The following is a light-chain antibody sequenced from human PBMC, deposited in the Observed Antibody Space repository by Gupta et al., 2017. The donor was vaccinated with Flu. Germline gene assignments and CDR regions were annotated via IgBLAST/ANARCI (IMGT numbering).Light chain of an antibody. J-gene: IGKJ2*01. CDR1: RAISKY. V-gene: IGKV1-27*01. CDR2: AAS. CDR3: QQYNNAPNT. Sequence: VDCITSPCRLCRAISKYLAGYEQKTRKLPTHLLIAASSLQSWGLPRFISSGSGTAFTLITSSLQPEDVATYYCQQYNNAPNTFGQGTKLEIK.